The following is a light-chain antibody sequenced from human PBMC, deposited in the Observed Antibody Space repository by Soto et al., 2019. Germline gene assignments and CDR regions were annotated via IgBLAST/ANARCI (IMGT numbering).Light chain of an antibody. Sequence: QSVLTQPASVSGSPGQSITISCTGTSSDVGSYNLVSWYQQHPGKAPKLMIYEVSKRPSGVSNRFSGSKSGNTPSLTISGLQAEDEADYYCCSYAGSITYVFGTGTKLTVL. CDR2: EVS. J-gene: IGLJ1*01. V-gene: IGLV2-23*02. CDR3: CSYAGSITYV. CDR1: SSDVGSYNL.